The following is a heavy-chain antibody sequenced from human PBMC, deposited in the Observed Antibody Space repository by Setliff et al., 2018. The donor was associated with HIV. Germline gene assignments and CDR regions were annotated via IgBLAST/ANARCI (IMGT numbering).Heavy chain of an antibody. D-gene: IGHD2-21*02. CDR3: ASAGPYCGDDCPYNWLTP. J-gene: IGHJ5*02. V-gene: IGHV3-74*01. CDR2: IRGDGRRT. CDR1: GFTFSDYW. Sequence: HPGGSLRLSCVASGFTFSDYWIHWVRHAPGKGLMWVSRIRGDGRRTDYADSVKGRFTMSVDTSKNLFSLTLRSVTAADTAVYYCASAGPYCGDDCPYNWLTPWGQGTLVTVSS.